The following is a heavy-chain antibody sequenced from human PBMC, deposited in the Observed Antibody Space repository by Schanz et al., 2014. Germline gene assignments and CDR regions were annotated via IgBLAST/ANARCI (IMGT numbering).Heavy chain of an antibody. Sequence: QVQLVESGGGVVQPGRSLRLSCAASGFTFSSYAMHWVRQAPGKGLEWVALISYDGNNKYYADSVKGRFTISRDNSKNTLYLQMNSLRAEDTAVYYCAKDLAVAGDYWGQGTLVTVSS. CDR3: AKDLAVAGDY. V-gene: IGHV3-30-3*02. J-gene: IGHJ4*02. D-gene: IGHD6-19*01. CDR1: GFTFSSYA. CDR2: ISYDGNNK.